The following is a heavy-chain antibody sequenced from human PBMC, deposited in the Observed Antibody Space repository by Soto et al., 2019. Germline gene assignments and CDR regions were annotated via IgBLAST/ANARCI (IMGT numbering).Heavy chain of an antibody. CDR2: IHYTGST. D-gene: IGHD2-15*01. J-gene: IGHJ4*02. CDR1: GGSIISHY. CDR3: ARGGWSLDY. Sequence: QVQLQESGPGLVKPWETLSLTCSVSGGSIISHYWSWIRQPPGKGLEWIGYIHYTGSTDYNPSLRVRXTXGVDTSKNQFSLKLSSVTAADTAVYYCARGGWSLDYWGQGTLVTVSS. V-gene: IGHV4-59*11.